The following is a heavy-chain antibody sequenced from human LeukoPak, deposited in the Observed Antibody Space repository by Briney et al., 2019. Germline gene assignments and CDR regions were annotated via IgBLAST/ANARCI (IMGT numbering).Heavy chain of an antibody. CDR2: IKHSGST. D-gene: IGHD3-22*01. Sequence: PSETLSLTCAVYGGSFSGYYWSWIRQPPGKGLEWIGEIKHSGSTNYNPSLKSRVTISVDTSKNQFSLKLSSVTAADTAVYYCAMEVPREGYYDSSGFSHWGQGTLVTVSS. CDR1: GGSFSGYY. CDR3: AMEVPREGYYDSSGFSH. V-gene: IGHV4-34*01. J-gene: IGHJ4*02.